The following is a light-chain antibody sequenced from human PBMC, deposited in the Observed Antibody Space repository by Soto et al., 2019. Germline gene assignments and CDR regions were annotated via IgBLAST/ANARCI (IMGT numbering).Light chain of an antibody. CDR2: EGG. CDR3: CSYAGISTYV. Sequence: QSVLTQPASVSGSPGQSITISCTGTSSDVGNYNFVSWYQQHPGKAPKLMISEGGKRPSGVSDRFSGSKSGNTASLTISGLQAEDEADYYCCSYAGISTYVFGPGTKVTVL. CDR1: SSDVGNYNF. J-gene: IGLJ1*01. V-gene: IGLV2-23*01.